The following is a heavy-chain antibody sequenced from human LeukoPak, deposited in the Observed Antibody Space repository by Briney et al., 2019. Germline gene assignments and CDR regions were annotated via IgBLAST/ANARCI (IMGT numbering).Heavy chain of an antibody. J-gene: IGHJ6*03. Sequence: SETLSLTCTVSGGSISSYYWSWIRQPPGKGLEWIGYIYTSGSTNYNPSLKSRVTISVDTSKNQFSLKLSSVTAADTAVYYCARNLYYYYYMDVWGKGTTVTVS. CDR3: ARNLYYYYYMDV. V-gene: IGHV4-4*09. CDR1: GGSISSYY. D-gene: IGHD1-14*01. CDR2: IYTSGST.